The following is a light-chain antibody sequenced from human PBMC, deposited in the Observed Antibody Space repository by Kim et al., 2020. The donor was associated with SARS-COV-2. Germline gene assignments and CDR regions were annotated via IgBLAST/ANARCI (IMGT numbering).Light chain of an antibody. Sequence: ATINCKSSQSVLYSSNHKNYLAWYQQKPGQPPKLLIYWASTRESGVPDRFSGSGSGTDFTLTISSLQAEDVAVYYCQQYYSTPPSFGQGTKVDIK. CDR1: QSVLYSSNHKNY. J-gene: IGKJ1*01. CDR3: QQYYSTPPS. V-gene: IGKV4-1*01. CDR2: WAS.